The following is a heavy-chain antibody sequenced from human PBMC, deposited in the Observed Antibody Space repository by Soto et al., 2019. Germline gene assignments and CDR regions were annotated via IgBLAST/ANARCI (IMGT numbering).Heavy chain of an antibody. D-gene: IGHD2-2*01. Sequence: SGPAGEPTQTLTLTCTFSGFSLSTSGEGVGWIRQPPGKALEWLALIFWDDDKRYNSSLRSRLTITKATSKNQVVLTLTNMDPVDTATYYCAHRRDATVRVPAAISAWFDPWGQGTQVTVSS. CDR1: GFSLSTSGEG. CDR2: IFWDDDK. CDR3: AHRRDATVRVPAAISAWFDP. V-gene: IGHV2-5*02. J-gene: IGHJ5*02.